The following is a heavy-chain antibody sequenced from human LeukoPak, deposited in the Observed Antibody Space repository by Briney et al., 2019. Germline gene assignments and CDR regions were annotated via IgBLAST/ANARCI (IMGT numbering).Heavy chain of an antibody. J-gene: IGHJ3*02. CDR2: IIPIFGIA. CDR3: ARSGYCSSTSCLDAFDI. D-gene: IGHD2-2*03. Sequence: SVKVSCKASGGTFSSYAISWVRQAPGQGLEWMGRIIPIFGIANYAQKFQGRVTITADKSTSTAYTELSSLRSEDTAVYYCARSGYCSSTSCLDAFDIWGQGTMVTVSS. CDR1: GGTFSSYA. V-gene: IGHV1-69*04.